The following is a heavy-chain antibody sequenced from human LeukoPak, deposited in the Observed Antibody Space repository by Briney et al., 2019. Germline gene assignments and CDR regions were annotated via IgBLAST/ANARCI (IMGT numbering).Heavy chain of an antibody. V-gene: IGHV1-69*04. CDR3: ARDLEIVGATMDY. J-gene: IGHJ4*02. CDR2: IIPILGIA. Sequence: SAKVSCKASGGTFSSYAISWVRQAPGQGLEWMGRIIPILGIANYAQKFQGRVTITADKSTSTAYMELSSLRSEDTAVYYCARDLEIVGATMDYWGQGTLVTVSS. D-gene: IGHD1-26*01. CDR1: GGTFSSYA.